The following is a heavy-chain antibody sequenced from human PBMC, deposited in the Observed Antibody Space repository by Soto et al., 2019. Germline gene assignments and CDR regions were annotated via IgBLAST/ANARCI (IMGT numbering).Heavy chain of an antibody. CDR2: IIPVFGTT. J-gene: IGHJ4*02. D-gene: IGHD4-17*01. CDR1: GGTLNSYT. Sequence: QVQLVQSGAEVKKPGSSVRVSCKASGGTLNSYTISWVRQAPGQGLEWMGGIIPVFGTTDYAQKFQGRVTITADQSTGTAYLELFSLRSDDTAIYYCSISNSYGRGDFWGQGTLVTVSS. CDR3: SISNSYGRGDF. V-gene: IGHV1-69*01.